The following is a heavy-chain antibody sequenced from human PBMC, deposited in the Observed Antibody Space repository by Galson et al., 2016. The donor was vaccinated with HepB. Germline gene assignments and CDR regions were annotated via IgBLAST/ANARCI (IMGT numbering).Heavy chain of an antibody. CDR3: ARDNTILWFGELIGNAFDI. V-gene: IGHV3-11*06. J-gene: IGHJ3*02. Sequence: SLRLSCAASGSSFSDYYMTWIRQAPGKGLEWVSYISSSGSYNTNYADSVKGRFTISRDNSKNTLYLQMNSLRAEDTAVYYCARDNTILWFGELIGNAFDIWGQGTLVTVSS. D-gene: IGHD3-10*01. CDR1: GSSFSDYY. CDR2: ISSSGSYNT.